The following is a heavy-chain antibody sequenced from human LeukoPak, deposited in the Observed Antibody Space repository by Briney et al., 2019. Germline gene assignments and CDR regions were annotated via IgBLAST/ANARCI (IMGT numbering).Heavy chain of an antibody. J-gene: IGHJ4*02. V-gene: IGHV3-7*01. D-gene: IGHD3-3*01. CDR3: ARAPLSGFLEWLSHYFDY. CDR2: IKQDGSEK. Sequence: PGGSLRLSCAASGFTFSSYWMSWVRQAPGKGLEWVANIKQDGSEKYYVDSVKGRFTISRDNAKNSLYLQMNSLRAEDTAVYYCARAPLSGFLEWLSHYFDYWGQRTLVTVSS. CDR1: GFTFSSYW.